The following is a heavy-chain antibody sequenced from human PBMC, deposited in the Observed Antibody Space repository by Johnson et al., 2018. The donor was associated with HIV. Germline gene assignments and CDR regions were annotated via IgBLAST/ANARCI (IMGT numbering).Heavy chain of an antibody. J-gene: IGHJ3*02. Sequence: QVQLVESGGGVVQPGRSLRLSCAASGFTFSSYAMHWVRQAPGKGLEWVAVISYDGSVKYYADAVKGRFTISRDSSKNTLYLQVNSLRAEDTAVYYCARGSRYTHDNDDVYLLHAFDIWGQGTVVTVSS. CDR2: ISYDGSVK. CDR1: GFTFSSYA. V-gene: IGHV3-30*04. D-gene: IGHD3-16*01. CDR3: ARGSRYTHDNDDVYLLHAFDI.